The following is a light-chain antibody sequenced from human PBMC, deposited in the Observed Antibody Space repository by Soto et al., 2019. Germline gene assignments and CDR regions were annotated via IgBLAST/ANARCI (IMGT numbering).Light chain of an antibody. V-gene: IGKV1-5*01. CDR2: DAS. J-gene: IGKJ5*01. Sequence: DIQMTQSPSTLSASAGDRVTITFRASQSLNNYLAWYQQKPGKAPKLLIYDASTLERGVPSRFSGTGSGTEFTLTISSLQPDDFATYYCQQYYRSSITFGQGARLEI. CDR1: QSLNNY. CDR3: QQYYRSSIT.